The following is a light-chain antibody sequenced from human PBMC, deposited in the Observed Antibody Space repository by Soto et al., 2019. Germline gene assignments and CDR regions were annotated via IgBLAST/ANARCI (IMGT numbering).Light chain of an antibody. J-gene: IGKJ5*01. CDR3: QQLNSYPIT. CDR1: QSISSW. Sequence: DIQLTQSPSVLSASVGDRVTITCRASQSISSWLAWYQQKPGKAPKLLIYDASTLQSGVPSRFSGSVARTDLTLTIRSLQPEDLATYDGQQLNSYPITFGQGTRVEIK. CDR2: DAS. V-gene: IGKV1-9*01.